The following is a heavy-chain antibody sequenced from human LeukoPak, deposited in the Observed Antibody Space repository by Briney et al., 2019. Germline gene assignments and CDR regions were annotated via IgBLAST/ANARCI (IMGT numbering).Heavy chain of an antibody. V-gene: IGHV1-8*01. D-gene: IGHD3-10*01. Sequence: ASVKVSCKASGYTFTSYDINWVRQATGQGLEWMGWMNPNSGDTGYAQKFRGRVTMTRNTSISTAYMELSSLRSEDTAVYYCARGGGTMVRGVYYMDVWGKGTTVTVSS. CDR1: GYTFTSYD. CDR2: MNPNSGDT. CDR3: ARGGGTMVRGVYYMDV. J-gene: IGHJ6*03.